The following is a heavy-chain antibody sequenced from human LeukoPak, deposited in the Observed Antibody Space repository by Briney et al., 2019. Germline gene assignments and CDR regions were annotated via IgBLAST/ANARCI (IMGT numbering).Heavy chain of an antibody. CDR1: GGSISNYF. V-gene: IGHV4-59*01. Sequence: SETLSLTCTVSGGSISNYFWNWIRQPPGKGLEWIGYIYYSGSSNYNPSLKSRVIISVDTSKNQFSLNLNSVTAAGTAVYYCARENTMVRGAFDAFDIWGQGTMVTAST. CDR3: ARENTMVRGAFDAFDI. CDR2: IYYSGSS. D-gene: IGHD3-10*01. J-gene: IGHJ3*02.